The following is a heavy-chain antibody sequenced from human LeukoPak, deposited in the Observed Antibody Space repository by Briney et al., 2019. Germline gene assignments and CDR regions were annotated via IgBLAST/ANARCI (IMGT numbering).Heavy chain of an antibody. CDR2: ISDSGGST. CDR3: VRHDSYIPY. V-gene: IGHV3-23*01. Sequence: GGSLRLSCAASGFTFNNYAMSWVRQAPGKGLEWVSGISDSGGSTYYADSVKGRFTISRDNSKNTVHLQLNNLRVDDTAVYFCVRHDSYIPYRGQGTLVTVSS. CDR1: GFTFNNYA. J-gene: IGHJ4*02. D-gene: IGHD5-18*01.